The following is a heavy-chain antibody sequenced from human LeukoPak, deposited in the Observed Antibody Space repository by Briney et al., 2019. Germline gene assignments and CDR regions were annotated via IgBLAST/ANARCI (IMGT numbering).Heavy chain of an antibody. CDR3: ARDPLGDAFDI. J-gene: IGHJ3*02. CDR2: IYYSGST. D-gene: IGHD3-16*02. V-gene: IGHV4-59*01. CDR1: GGSISSYY. Sequence: SETLSLTCTVSGGSISSYYWSWIRQPPGKGLEWIGYIYYSGSTNYNPSLKSRVTISVDTSKNQFSLKLSSVTAADTAVYYCARDPLGDAFDIWGRGTMVTVSS.